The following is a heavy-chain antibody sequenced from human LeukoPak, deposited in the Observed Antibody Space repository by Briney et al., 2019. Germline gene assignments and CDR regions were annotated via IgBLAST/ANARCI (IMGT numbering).Heavy chain of an antibody. CDR2: INHSGST. V-gene: IGHV4-34*01. CDR1: GGSFSGYY. D-gene: IGHD6-13*01. CDR3: ARGLIAAAGTPPDY. J-gene: IGHJ4*02. Sequence: SETLSLTCAVYGGSFSGYYWSWIRQPPGKGLKWIGEINHSGSTNYNPSLKSRVTISVDTSKNQFSLKLSSVTAADTAVYYCARGLIAAAGTPPDYWGQGTLVTVSS.